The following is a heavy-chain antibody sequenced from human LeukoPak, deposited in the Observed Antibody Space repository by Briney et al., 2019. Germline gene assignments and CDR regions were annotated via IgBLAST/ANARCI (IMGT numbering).Heavy chain of an antibody. D-gene: IGHD1-26*01. CDR1: IDSFTNYY. J-gene: IGHJ4*02. Sequence: SETLSLTCAVYIDSFTNYYWNWIRQTPGKGLEWIGEVNDSGGTNINPSLRSRVILSVDTSKNQFSLNLNSVTAADTAMYYCAKSGGYGLIDYWGQGTLVTVSS. V-gene: IGHV4-34*01. CDR2: VNDSGGT. CDR3: AKSGGYGLIDY.